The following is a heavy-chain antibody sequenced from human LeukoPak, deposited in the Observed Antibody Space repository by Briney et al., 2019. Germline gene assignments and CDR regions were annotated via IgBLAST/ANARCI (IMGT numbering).Heavy chain of an antibody. CDR3: ARDSPGYGAYVS. J-gene: IGHJ1*01. D-gene: IGHD5-12*01. CDR1: VFTFSTYW. Sequence: GGSLRLSCAASVFTFSTYWMTGVRQAPGKGLEWVANINEDGSREYYVDSVKGRFTISRDNAKNSLYLQMDSLTAEDTAVYYCARDSPGYGAYVSWGQGTLVSVSS. CDR2: INEDGSRE. V-gene: IGHV3-7*01.